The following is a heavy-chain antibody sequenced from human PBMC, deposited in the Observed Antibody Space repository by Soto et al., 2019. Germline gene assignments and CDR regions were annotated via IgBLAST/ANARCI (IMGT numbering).Heavy chain of an antibody. J-gene: IGHJ4*02. CDR2: ISGSGGST. CDR1: GFTFSSYA. V-gene: IGHV3-23*01. D-gene: IGHD3-3*01. CDR3: AKRGGYDFWSGYYPLDY. Sequence: GGSLRLSCAASGFTFSSYAMSWVRQAPGKGLEWVSAISGSGGSTYYADSVKGRFTISRDNSKNTLYLQMNSLRAEDTAVYYCAKRGGYDFWSGYYPLDYWGQGTLVTVSS.